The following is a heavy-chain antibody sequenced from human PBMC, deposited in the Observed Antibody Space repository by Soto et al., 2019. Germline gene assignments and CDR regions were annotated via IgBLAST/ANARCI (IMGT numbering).Heavy chain of an antibody. J-gene: IGHJ4*02. V-gene: IGHV4-4*02. CDR2: CYHSGSS. CDR1: GSSITSSNW. D-gene: IGHD3-22*01. Sequence: QVQLRESGPRLVKPSGTLSLTCAVSGSSITSSNWWTWVRQPPGKGLEWIGECYHSGSSNYNPSRKSRVTISVDKSTNQFFLKLTSVTAADTAVYYCARRYSYDSSGYYLGDWGQGTLVTVAS. CDR3: ARRYSYDSSGYYLGD.